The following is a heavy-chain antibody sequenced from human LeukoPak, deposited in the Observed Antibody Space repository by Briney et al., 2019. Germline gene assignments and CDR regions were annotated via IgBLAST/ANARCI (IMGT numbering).Heavy chain of an antibody. D-gene: IGHD3-10*01. CDR3: AKGGVRGVIDGLNWFDP. V-gene: IGHV3-30*02. Sequence: GGSLRLSCAASGFTFSSYGMHWVRQAPGKGLEWVAFIRYDGSNKYYADSVKGRFTISRDNSKNTLYLQMNSLRAEDTAVYYCAKGGVRGVIDGLNWFDPWGQGTLVTVSS. CDR2: IRYDGSNK. CDR1: GFTFSSYG. J-gene: IGHJ5*02.